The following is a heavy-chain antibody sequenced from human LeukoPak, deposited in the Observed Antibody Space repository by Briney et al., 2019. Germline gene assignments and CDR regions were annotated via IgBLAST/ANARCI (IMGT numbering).Heavy chain of an antibody. V-gene: IGHV3-11*06. Sequence: GGSLRLSCAASGFISNDYYMSWVRQAPGKGLEWVSFISSSNSYTNYADSVKGRFTLSRDNAKNSLFLQMNSLSAEDTAVYYCARNLFGSSWPAFDYWGQGTLVTVSS. CDR1: GFISNDYY. CDR3: ARNLFGSSWPAFDY. CDR2: ISSSNSYT. D-gene: IGHD6-13*01. J-gene: IGHJ4*02.